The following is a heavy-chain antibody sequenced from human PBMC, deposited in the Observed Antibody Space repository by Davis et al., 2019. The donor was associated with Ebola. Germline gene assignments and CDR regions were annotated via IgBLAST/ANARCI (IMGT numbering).Heavy chain of an antibody. J-gene: IGHJ3*02. CDR1: GGTFSSYA. CDR2: IIPIFGTA. D-gene: IGHD1-26*01. Sequence: SVKVSCKASGGTFSSYAISWVRQAPGQGLEWMGGIIPIFGTANYAQKFQGRVTITADESTSTAYMELSSLRSEDTAVYYCASLTVGATTLDAFDIWGQGTMVTVSS. V-gene: IGHV1-69*13. CDR3: ASLTVGATTLDAFDI.